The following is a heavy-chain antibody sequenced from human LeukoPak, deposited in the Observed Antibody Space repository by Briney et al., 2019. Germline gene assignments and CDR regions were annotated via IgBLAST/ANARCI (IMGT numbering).Heavy chain of an antibody. CDR3: AKLTRGYCSSTACPNWFDP. Sequence: GGSLRLSCAASGFTFSSYAMSWVRHAPGEGLEWVSAISDSGGTTYYADSVKGRFTISRDNSKNTLYLQMNSLRGENTAVYYCAKLTRGYCSSTACPNWFDPWGQGTLVTVSS. V-gene: IGHV3-23*01. CDR2: ISDSGGTT. CDR1: GFTFSSYA. D-gene: IGHD2-2*01. J-gene: IGHJ5*02.